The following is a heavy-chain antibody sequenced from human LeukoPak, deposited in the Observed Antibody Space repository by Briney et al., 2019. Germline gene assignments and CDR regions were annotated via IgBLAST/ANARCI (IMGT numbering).Heavy chain of an antibody. J-gene: IGHJ5*02. V-gene: IGHV3-11*01. CDR1: GFSFSDYY. Sequence: GGSLRLSCAASGFSFSDYYMSWIRQSPGKGLEWVSYISTGGTAIYYADSVKGRFTISRDNAKSSLYLQMNSLRAEGTAVYYCARDPVAFASWFDPWGQGTLVTVSS. CDR2: ISTGGTAI. CDR3: ARDPVAFASWFDP. D-gene: IGHD2-21*01.